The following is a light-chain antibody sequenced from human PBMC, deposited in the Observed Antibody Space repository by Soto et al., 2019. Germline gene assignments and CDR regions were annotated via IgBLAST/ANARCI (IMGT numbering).Light chain of an antibody. Sequence: EIVLTQSPGTLSLSPGERATLSCRASQSVISDYLAWYQQRPGQAPRLLIYGASSRATGIPDRFTGSGSGTDFTLTISRLGPEDFAVYYCQQYGNSRQTFGQGTKVDIK. V-gene: IGKV3-20*01. J-gene: IGKJ1*01. CDR1: QSVISDY. CDR2: GAS. CDR3: QQYGNSRQT.